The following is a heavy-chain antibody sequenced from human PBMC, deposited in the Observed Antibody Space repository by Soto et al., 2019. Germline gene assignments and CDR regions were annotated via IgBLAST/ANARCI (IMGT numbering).Heavy chain of an antibody. Sequence: PGGSLRLSCTSSGFSFSAFSMNWVRQAPGKGLEWVSYISSTSNTMYYADSVKGRFTISRDNAKNSLSLQMDSLRDEDTAVYYCAREGGRHCSPTRCYNAFDVWGQGTMVTVSS. CDR3: AREGGRHCSPTRCYNAFDV. CDR2: ISSTSNTM. V-gene: IGHV3-48*02. D-gene: IGHD2-2*02. J-gene: IGHJ3*01. CDR1: GFSFSAFS.